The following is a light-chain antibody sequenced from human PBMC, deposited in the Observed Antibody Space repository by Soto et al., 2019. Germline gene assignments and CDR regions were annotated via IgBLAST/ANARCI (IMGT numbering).Light chain of an antibody. V-gene: IGKV3-15*01. CDR1: QTVSSN. J-gene: IGKJ4*01. CDR3: QQSHNWPLS. Sequence: EIVMTQSPATLSVSPGEGATLSCRASQTVSSNLAWYQQRPGQAPRLLIYGASTRATGIPARFSGSGSGTEFTLTISSLQSEGFAVYYCQQSHNWPLSFGGGTKVEIK. CDR2: GAS.